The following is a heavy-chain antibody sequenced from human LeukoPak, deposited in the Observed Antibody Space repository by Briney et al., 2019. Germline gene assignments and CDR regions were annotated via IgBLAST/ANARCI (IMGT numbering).Heavy chain of an antibody. V-gene: IGHV3-48*01. D-gene: IGHD3-22*01. CDR2: ISSSSSTT. CDR3: ARDGSGYYGDFDY. Sequence: GGSLRLSCAASGFTFSSYNMNWVRQAPGKGLEWVSYISSSSSTTYCADSVKGRFTISRDNAKNSLYLHMNSLRAEDTAVYYCARDGSGYYGDFDYWGQGTLVTVSS. CDR1: GFTFSSYN. J-gene: IGHJ4*02.